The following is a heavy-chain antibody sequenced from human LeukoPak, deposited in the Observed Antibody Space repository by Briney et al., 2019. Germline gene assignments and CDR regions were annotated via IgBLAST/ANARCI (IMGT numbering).Heavy chain of an antibody. J-gene: IGHJ4*02. CDR3: ARQQYGSGSPYFDY. CDR2: IYPGDSDT. CDR1: GYSFTNYW. V-gene: IGHV5-51*01. D-gene: IGHD3-10*01. Sequence: GESLKISCKNFGYSFTNYWIGWVRQMPGKGLEWMGIIYPGDSDTRYSPSFRGQVTISADKSISTAYLQWSSLKASDTAMYYCARQQYGSGSPYFDYWGQGTLVTVSS.